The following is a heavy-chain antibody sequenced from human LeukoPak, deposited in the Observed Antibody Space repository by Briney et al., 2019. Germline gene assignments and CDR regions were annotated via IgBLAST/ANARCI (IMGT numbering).Heavy chain of an antibody. D-gene: IGHD2-21*01. Sequence: GGSLRLSCAASGFTFSAYTMSWVRQAPGKGLEWVSSISSSSSYIYCADSVKGRFTISRDHAKNSLYLQMNSLRGEDTAVYYCARDLIPSGYWGQGTLVTVSS. V-gene: IGHV3-21*01. CDR2: ISSSSSYI. CDR1: GFTFSAYT. J-gene: IGHJ4*02. CDR3: ARDLIPSGY.